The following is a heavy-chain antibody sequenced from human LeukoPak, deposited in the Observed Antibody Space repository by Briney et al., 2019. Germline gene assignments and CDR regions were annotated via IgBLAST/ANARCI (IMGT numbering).Heavy chain of an antibody. D-gene: IGHD5-18*01. V-gene: IGHV3-9*01. Sequence: PGGSLRLSCAASGFTFDDYAMHWVRQAPGKGLEWVSGISWNSGSIGYADSVKGRFTISRDNSKNTVNLQMNRLRVEDTAIYYCAKDWIQFNRVFDCFDSWGQGTLVTVSS. CDR1: GFTFDDYA. J-gene: IGHJ4*02. CDR2: ISWNSGSI. CDR3: AKDWIQFNRVFDCFDS.